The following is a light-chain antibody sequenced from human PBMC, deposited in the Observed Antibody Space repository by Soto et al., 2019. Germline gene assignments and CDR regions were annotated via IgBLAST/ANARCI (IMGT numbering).Light chain of an antibody. CDR1: SSDVGASKY. CDR3: SSYTSTITVL. V-gene: IGLV2-14*01. J-gene: IGLJ2*01. Sequence: QSVLTQPASVSGSPGQSITISCTGTSSDVGASKYVSWYQQHPGKAPKLMIYEVSNRPSGVSNRFSGSKSGNTASLTISGLQAEDEAGYYCSSYTSTITVLFGGGTKLTVL. CDR2: EVS.